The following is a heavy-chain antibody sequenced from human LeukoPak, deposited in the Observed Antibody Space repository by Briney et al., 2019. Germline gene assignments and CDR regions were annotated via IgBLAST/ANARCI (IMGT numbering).Heavy chain of an antibody. CDR3: AKEREWGIQLSYYYMDV. CDR1: GFTFSRYA. CDR2: ISGSGGST. J-gene: IGHJ6*03. Sequence: GGSLRLSCAASGFTFSRYAMSWVRQAPGKGLEWVSAISGSGGSTFYADSVKGRFTISRDNSKNTLYLQMNSLRAADTAVYYCAKEREWGIQLSYYYMDVWGKGTTVTVSS. D-gene: IGHD5-18*01. V-gene: IGHV3-23*01.